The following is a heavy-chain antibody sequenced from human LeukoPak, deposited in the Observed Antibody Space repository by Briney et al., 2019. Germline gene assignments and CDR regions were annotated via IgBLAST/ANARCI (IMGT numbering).Heavy chain of an antibody. V-gene: IGHV1-18*01. Sequence: ASVKVSCKASGYTFTSYGISWVRQAPGQGLEWMGWISAYNGNTNYAQKLQGRVTMTTDTSTSTAYMELRSLRSDDTAVYYCARSGPVYYYDSSGYGALGYWGQGTLVTVSS. CDR2: ISAYNGNT. J-gene: IGHJ4*02. CDR3: ARSGPVYYYDSSGYGALGY. D-gene: IGHD3-22*01. CDR1: GYTFTSYG.